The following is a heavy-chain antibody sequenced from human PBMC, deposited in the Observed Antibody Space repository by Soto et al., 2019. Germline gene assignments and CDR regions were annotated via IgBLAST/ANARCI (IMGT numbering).Heavy chain of an antibody. Sequence: ASVKVSCKASGYTFTSYAMHWVRQAPGQRLEWMGWINAGNGNTKYSKKFQGRVTITRDTSGSTDYMELSSLRSEDTAVYYCARYRGRWSYGMDGGG. D-gene: IGHD1-26*01. V-gene: IGHV1-3*01. CDR1: GYTFTSYA. J-gene: IGHJ6*01. CDR3: ARYRGRWSYGMDG. CDR2: INAGNGNT.